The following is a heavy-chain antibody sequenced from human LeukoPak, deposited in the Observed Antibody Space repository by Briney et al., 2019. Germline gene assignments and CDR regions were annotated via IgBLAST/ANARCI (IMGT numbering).Heavy chain of an antibody. CDR3: ARSSGTYHFDY. Sequence: GGSLRLSCTASGFTFSSYEMNWVRQAPGKGLDWVSYISSSGTNIYYADSLKGRFTISRDNAKNALFLQVNSLRAEDTAVYYCARSSGTYHFDYWGQGTLVTVSS. CDR1: GFTFSSYE. CDR2: ISSSGTNI. D-gene: IGHD1-26*01. J-gene: IGHJ4*02. V-gene: IGHV3-48*03.